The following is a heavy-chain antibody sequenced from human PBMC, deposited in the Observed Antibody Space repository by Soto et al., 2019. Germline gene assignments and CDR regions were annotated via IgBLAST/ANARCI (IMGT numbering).Heavy chain of an antibody. CDR3: AEDTTEMGFDL. CDR1: GFTFISYD. J-gene: IGHJ5*02. CDR2: ISGSGGST. Sequence: EVQLLESGGGLVQPGGSLRLSCAASGFTFISYDMSWVHQAPGKVLEWVSAISGSGGSTYYADSGKGRFTISRDNSKNTLYLQMNSLSAEDTAVYYCAEDTTEMGFDLWGQGTLVTVSS. V-gene: IGHV3-23*01. D-gene: IGHD2-2*01.